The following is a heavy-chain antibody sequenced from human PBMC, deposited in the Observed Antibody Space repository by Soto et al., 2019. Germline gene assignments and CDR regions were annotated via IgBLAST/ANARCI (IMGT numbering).Heavy chain of an antibody. CDR2: IYYSGST. J-gene: IGHJ5*02. D-gene: IGHD6-19*01. V-gene: IGHV4-39*07. CDR3: ARDWGYSSGWYGWFDP. Sequence: SETLSLTCTVSGGSISSRGYYWGWIRQPPGKGLEWIGTIYYSGSTYYNPSLRSRVTISVDTSKNQFSLKLSSVTAADTAVYYCARDWGYSSGWYGWFDPWGQGTLVTVSS. CDR1: GGSISSRGYY.